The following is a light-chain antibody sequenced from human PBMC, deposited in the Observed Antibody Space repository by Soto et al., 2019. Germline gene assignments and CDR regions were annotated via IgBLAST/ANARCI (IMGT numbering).Light chain of an antibody. CDR1: QSVSSY. J-gene: IGKJ5*01. CDR3: QQRSNWPTIT. CDR2: DAS. Sequence: EIVLTQSPATLSLSPGERATLSCRASQSVSSYLAWYQQKPGQAPRLLIYDASNRATGIPARFSGSGSGTDFTLTLSSLEPEAEEVYYCQQRSNWPTITFGQGTRLEIK. V-gene: IGKV3-11*01.